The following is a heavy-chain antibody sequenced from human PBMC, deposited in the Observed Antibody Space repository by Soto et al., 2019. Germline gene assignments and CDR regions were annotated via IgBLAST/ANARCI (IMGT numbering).Heavy chain of an antibody. V-gene: IGHV1-18*01. D-gene: IGHD6-25*01. J-gene: IGHJ4*02. CDR3: ARDWSYPSGGIDY. Sequence: QVQLVQSGAEVKKPGASVTVSCKASGYSFSNDGISWVRQAPGHGLECVGWISPYSGNTNSAQRFRGRVSLTTDTSTSTAYMELRGLTSDDTAVYYCARDWSYPSGGIDYWGQGTLVTVSS. CDR2: ISPYSGNT. CDR1: GYSFSNDG.